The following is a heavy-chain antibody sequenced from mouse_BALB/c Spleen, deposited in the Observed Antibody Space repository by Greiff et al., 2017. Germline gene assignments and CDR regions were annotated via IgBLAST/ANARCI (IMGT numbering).Heavy chain of an antibody. CDR3: ARGGYDDWYFDV. Sequence: VQLQQSGPELVKPGASVKMSCKASGYTFTSYVMHWVKQKPGQGLEWIGYINPYNDGTKYNEKLKGKATLTSDKSSSTAYMELSSLTSEDSSVYYCARGGYDDWYFDVWGAGTTVTVSS. CDR2: INPYNDGT. V-gene: IGHV1-14*01. J-gene: IGHJ1*01. CDR1: GYTFTSYV. D-gene: IGHD2-2*01.